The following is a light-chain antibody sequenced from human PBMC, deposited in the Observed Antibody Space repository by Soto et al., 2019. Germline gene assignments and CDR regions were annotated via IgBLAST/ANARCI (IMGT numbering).Light chain of an antibody. CDR2: DVT. CDR3: CSFAGSYSYV. J-gene: IGLJ1*01. CDR1: SSDVGGYNY. V-gene: IGLV2-11*01. Sequence: TRAASVSGAAGEGLTITYTGSSSDVGGYNYVSWYQQHPSKAPKLMIYDVTKRPSGVPDRFSGSKSGNTASLTISGLQAEDEADYYCCSFAGSYSYVFGIGTKVTVL.